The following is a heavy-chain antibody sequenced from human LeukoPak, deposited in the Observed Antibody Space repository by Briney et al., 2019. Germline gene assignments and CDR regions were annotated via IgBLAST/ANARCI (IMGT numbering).Heavy chain of an antibody. Sequence: GECLKISCKGSGYSFTSYWIGWVRQMPGKGLEWMGIIYPGDSDTRYSPSFQGQVTISADKSISTAYLQWNSLEASDSAIYYCARRGDSDFRIDWGQGTLVTVSS. CDR3: ARRGDSDFRID. J-gene: IGHJ4*02. CDR1: GYSFTSYW. V-gene: IGHV5-51*01. D-gene: IGHD2-21*02. CDR2: IYPGDSDT.